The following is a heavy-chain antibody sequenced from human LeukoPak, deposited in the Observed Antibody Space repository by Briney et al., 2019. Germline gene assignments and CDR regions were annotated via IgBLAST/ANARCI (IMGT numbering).Heavy chain of an antibody. J-gene: IGHJ3*02. D-gene: IGHD3-10*01. CDR2: INSDGSST. Sequence: GGSLRLSCAASGFTFSIYWMHWVRQAPGKGLVWVSRINSDGSSTSYADSVKGRFTISRDNAKNTLYLQMNSLRAEDTAVYYCARDSRYYYDSRNYDNVAFDMWGQGTMVTVSS. CDR3: ARDSRYYYDSRNYDNVAFDM. CDR1: GFTFSIYW. V-gene: IGHV3-74*01.